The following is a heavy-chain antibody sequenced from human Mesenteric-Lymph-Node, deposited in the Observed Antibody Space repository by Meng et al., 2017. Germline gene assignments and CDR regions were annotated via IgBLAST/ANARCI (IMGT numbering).Heavy chain of an antibody. Sequence: VERPGPGPGLVKPSDPLSLTCAVSGYSISSTNWWGWIRQPPGKGLEWIGYIYYSGSTSYNPSLKSRVTMSVDTSKNQFSLNLNSVTAVDTAVCYCARNVPGTSAYYDGGQGTLVTVSS. V-gene: IGHV4-28*01. J-gene: IGHJ4*02. D-gene: IGHD3-3*01. CDR1: GYSISSTNW. CDR2: IYYSGST. CDR3: ARNVPGTSAYYD.